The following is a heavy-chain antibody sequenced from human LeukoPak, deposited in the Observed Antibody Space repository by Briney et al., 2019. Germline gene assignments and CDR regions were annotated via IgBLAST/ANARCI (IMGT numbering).Heavy chain of an antibody. CDR2: IIPIFGTA. J-gene: IGHJ3*02. V-gene: IGHV1-69*06. D-gene: IGHD3-22*01. Sequence: ASVKVSCKASGGTFSSYAISWVRQAPGQGLEWMGGIIPIFGTANYAQKFQGRVTITADKSTSTVYMELSSLRSEDTAVYYCARGTITMRILDAFDIWGQGTMVTVSS. CDR1: GGTFSSYA. CDR3: ARGTITMRILDAFDI.